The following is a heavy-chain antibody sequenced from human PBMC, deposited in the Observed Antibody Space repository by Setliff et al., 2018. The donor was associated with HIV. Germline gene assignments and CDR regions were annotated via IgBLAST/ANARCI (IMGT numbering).Heavy chain of an antibody. D-gene: IGHD3-22*01. CDR1: GGTFSSYP. J-gene: IGHJ6*03. V-gene: IGHV1-69*13. CDR3: ARGRNYDSSGYGDYYYYMDV. CDR2: IIPIFGTT. Sequence: GASVKVSCKASGGTFSSYPISWVRQAPGQGPEWMGGIIPIFGTTHYAQKFQGRVTVTADESTGTAYMQLSSLRSDDTAVYYCARGRNYDSSGYGDYYYYMDVWGKGTTVTVSS.